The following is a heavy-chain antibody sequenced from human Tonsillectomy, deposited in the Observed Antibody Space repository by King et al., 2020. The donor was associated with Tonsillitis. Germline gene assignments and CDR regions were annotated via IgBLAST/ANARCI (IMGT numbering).Heavy chain of an antibody. J-gene: IGHJ4*02. CDR1: GGSISSSSYY. D-gene: IGHD2-21*02. Sequence: QLQESGPGLVKPSETLSLTCTVSGGSISSSSYYWGWIRQPPGKGLKWIGSIYYSGSTYYIPSLKSRVTISVDTSKNQFSLKLSSVTAADTAVYYCARLNDLVVTAILADFYFDYWGQGTLVTVSS. V-gene: IGHV4-39*01. CDR3: ARLNDLVVTAILADFYFDY. CDR2: IYYSGST.